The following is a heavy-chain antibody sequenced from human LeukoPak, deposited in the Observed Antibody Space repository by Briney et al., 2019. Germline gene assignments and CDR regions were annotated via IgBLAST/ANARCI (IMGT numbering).Heavy chain of an antibody. CDR1: GGSISSGDYY. D-gene: IGHD6-13*01. J-gene: IGHJ4*02. CDR2: IYYSGST. V-gene: IGHV4-30-4*01. CDR3: ARVVAAAGTPDY. Sequence: PSQTLSLTCTVSGGSISSGDYYRSWIRQPPGKGLEWIGYIYYSGSTYYNPSLKSRVTISVDTSKNQFSLKLSSVTAADTAVYYCARVVAAAGTPDYWGQGTLVTVSS.